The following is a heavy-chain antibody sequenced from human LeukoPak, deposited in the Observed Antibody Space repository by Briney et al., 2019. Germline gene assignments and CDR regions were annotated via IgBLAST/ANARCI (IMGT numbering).Heavy chain of an antibody. V-gene: IGHV3-23*01. D-gene: IGHD2-8*01. J-gene: IGHJ4*02. Sequence: PGGSLRLSCAASGFIFSSYAMSWVRQAPGKGLEWVSTISGSGGSTYYADSVKGRFTISRDNSKNTVYLQMNSLRAEDTAVYYCAKERSCIHDVSHGDFDYWGQGTLVTVPS. CDR1: GFIFSSYA. CDR2: ISGSGGST. CDR3: AKERSCIHDVSHGDFDY.